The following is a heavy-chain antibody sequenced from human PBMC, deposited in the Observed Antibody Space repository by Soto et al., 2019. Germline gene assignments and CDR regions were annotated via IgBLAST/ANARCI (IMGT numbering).Heavy chain of an antibody. Sequence: ASVKVSCKASRYTFTSYGISWVRQAPGQGLEWMGWISAYNGKTNFAQKFRGRVTMTTDKATSTAYMELWSLRSDDTAVYYCARDISDYYYESSGPFDYWGQGTLVTVSS. CDR1: RYTFTSYG. D-gene: IGHD3-22*01. J-gene: IGHJ4*02. CDR2: ISAYNGKT. CDR3: ARDISDYYYESSGPFDY. V-gene: IGHV1-18*04.